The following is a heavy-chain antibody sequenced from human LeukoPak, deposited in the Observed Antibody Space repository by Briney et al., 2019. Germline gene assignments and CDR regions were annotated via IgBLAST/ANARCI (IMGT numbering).Heavy chain of an antibody. V-gene: IGHV3-48*03. D-gene: IGHD6-13*01. J-gene: IGHJ4*02. CDR1: GFTFSSYE. CDR3: ASACGGTSWCFDY. CDR2: ISSSGSSI. Sequence: GGSLRLSCAASGFTFSSYEMNWVRQAPGKGLEWVSYISSSGSSIYYADSVKGRFTISRDNAKNSLYLQMNSLRAEDTAVYYCASACGGTSWCFDYWGQGTVVTVSS.